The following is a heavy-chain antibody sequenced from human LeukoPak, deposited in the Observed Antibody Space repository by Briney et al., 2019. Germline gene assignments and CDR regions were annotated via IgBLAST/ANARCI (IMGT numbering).Heavy chain of an antibody. J-gene: IGHJ5*02. V-gene: IGHV1-69*13. D-gene: IGHD6-6*01. CDR3: ARGRGRMSSSSAGGP. Sequence: ASVKVSCKASGGTFSSYAISWVRQAPGQGLEWMGGIIPIFGTANYAQKFQGRVTITADESTSTAYMELSSLRSEDTAVYYCARGRGRMSSSSAGGPWGQGTLVTVSS. CDR1: GGTFSSYA. CDR2: IIPIFGTA.